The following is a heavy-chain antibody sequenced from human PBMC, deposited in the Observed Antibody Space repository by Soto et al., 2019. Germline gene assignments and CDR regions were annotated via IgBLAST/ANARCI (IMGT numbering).Heavy chain of an antibody. J-gene: IGHJ3*02. Sequence: GGSLRLSCAASGFTFSDYTMSWVRQAPGQGPEWVSAISGSGGSTYYEDSVKGRFTISRDNSKNKLYLQMNSLRAEDTAVYYCAKDQKRARDGFDIWGQGTMVTVSS. V-gene: IGHV3-23*01. CDR3: AKDQKRARDGFDI. CDR1: GFTFSDYT. D-gene: IGHD6-25*01. CDR2: ISGSGGST.